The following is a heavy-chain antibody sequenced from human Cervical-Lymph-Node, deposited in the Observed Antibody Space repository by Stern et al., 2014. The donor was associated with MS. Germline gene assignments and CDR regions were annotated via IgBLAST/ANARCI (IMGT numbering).Heavy chain of an antibody. CDR1: GFSLSNARMG. Sequence: QVTLKESGPVLVKPTETLTLTCTVSGFSLSNARMGVSWIRQPPGKALEWLAHLFSNDEKSYSTSLKTRLTISKDTSKSQVVLTMTNVDPVDTATYYCARIGSSWYGYYYYYGMDVWGQGTTVTVSS. CDR3: ARIGSSWYGYYYYYGMDV. CDR2: LFSNDEK. D-gene: IGHD6-13*01. V-gene: IGHV2-26*01. J-gene: IGHJ6*02.